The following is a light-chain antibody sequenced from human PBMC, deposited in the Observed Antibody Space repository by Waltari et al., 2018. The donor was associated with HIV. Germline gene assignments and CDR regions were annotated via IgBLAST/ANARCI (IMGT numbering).Light chain of an antibody. V-gene: IGLV2-23*01. J-gene: IGLJ3*02. CDR1: TSDVESYKL. CDR3: CSYAGSSTLWV. CDR2: EAS. Sequence: QSALTQPASVSGSPGQSITISCTGTTSDVESYKLFSWYQQHPGKAPKLMIYEASKRPSGVSNRFSGSKSGNTASLTISGLQAEDEADYYCCSYAGSSTLWVFGGGTKLTVL.